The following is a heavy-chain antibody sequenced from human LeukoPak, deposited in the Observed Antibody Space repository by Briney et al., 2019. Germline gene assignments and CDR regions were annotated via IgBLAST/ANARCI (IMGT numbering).Heavy chain of an antibody. CDR1: GGTFSSYA. J-gene: IGHJ4*02. CDR2: IIPIFGTA. D-gene: IGHD4-23*01. V-gene: IGHV1-69*05. CDR3: ASALTTVVAPKSWYFDY. Sequence: SVKVSCKASGGTFSSYAISWVRQAPGQGLEWTGGIIPIFGTANYAQKFQGRVTITTDESTSTAYMELSSLRSEDTAVYYCASALTTVVAPKSWYFDYWGQGTLVTVSS.